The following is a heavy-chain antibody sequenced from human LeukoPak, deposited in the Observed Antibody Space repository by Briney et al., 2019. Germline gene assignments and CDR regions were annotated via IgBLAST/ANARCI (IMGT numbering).Heavy chain of an antibody. CDR3: ARTHGYSYGVYFDY. CDR2: IIPIFGTA. J-gene: IGHJ4*02. CDR1: GYTFTGYY. V-gene: IGHV1-69*05. Sequence: SVKVSCKASGYTFTGYYMHWVRQAPGQGLEWMGGIIPIFGTANYAQKFQGRVTITTDESTSTAYMELSSLRSEDTAVYYCARTHGYSYGVYFDYWRQGTLVTVSS. D-gene: IGHD5-18*01.